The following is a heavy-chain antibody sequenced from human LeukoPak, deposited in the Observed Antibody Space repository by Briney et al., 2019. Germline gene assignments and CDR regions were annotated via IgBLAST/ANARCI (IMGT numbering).Heavy chain of an antibody. Sequence: GGSLRLSCAASGFTFSSYAMSWVRQAPGKGLEWVSAISGSGGSTYYADSVKGRFTISRDNSKNTLYLQMNSLRAEDTAVYYCAKAPRGAVAGTSHFDYWGQGTLVTVSS. J-gene: IGHJ4*02. CDR3: AKAPRGAVAGTSHFDY. CDR2: ISGSGGST. D-gene: IGHD6-19*01. V-gene: IGHV3-23*01. CDR1: GFTFSSYA.